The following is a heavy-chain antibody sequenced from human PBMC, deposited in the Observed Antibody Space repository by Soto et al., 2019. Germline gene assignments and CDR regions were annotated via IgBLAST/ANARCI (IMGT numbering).Heavy chain of an antibody. CDR1: GDTFSSYD. J-gene: IGHJ6*02. CDR2: MNPNSGNT. CDR3: ARGRNGMDV. Sequence: QVQLVQSGAEVKKPGASVKVSCKASGDTFSSYDIKWVRQATGQGLEWMGWMNPNSGNTGYAQKFQGRVTMNKKTSLRPTYMELSSLRVEDTAVYYCARGRNGMDVWGQGTTVTVSS. V-gene: IGHV1-8*01.